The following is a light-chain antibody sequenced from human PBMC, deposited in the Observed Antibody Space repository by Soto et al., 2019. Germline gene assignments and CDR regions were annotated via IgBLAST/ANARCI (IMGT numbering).Light chain of an antibody. CDR3: CSYAGSSTFWV. CDR2: EVS. CDR1: SSDVGSYNL. Sequence: QSVLTQPASVSGSPGQSITISCTGTSSDVGSYNLVSWYQQHSGKAPKLMIYEVSKRPSGVSNRFSGSKSGNTASLTISGLQAEDEADYYCCSYAGSSTFWVFGGGTKLTVL. J-gene: IGLJ3*02. V-gene: IGLV2-23*02.